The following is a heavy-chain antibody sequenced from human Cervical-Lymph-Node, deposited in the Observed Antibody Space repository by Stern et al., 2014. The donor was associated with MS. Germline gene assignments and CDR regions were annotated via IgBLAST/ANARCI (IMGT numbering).Heavy chain of an antibody. Sequence: MQLVESGGGVVQPGRSLGLSCAASGFTFSNYAIHWVRQAPGKGLEWVAVTSDDGDNKYYADSVKGRFTVSRDNSKNTLYLQMNSLRPEDTAVYYCAKTKGRNGWASGFDYWGPGTLVIVSS. CDR2: TSDDGDNK. CDR1: GFTFSNYA. D-gene: IGHD6-19*01. V-gene: IGHV3-30-3*02. CDR3: AKTKGRNGWASGFDY. J-gene: IGHJ4*02.